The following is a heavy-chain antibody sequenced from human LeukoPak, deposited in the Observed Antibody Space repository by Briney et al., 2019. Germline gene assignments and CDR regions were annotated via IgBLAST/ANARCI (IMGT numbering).Heavy chain of an antibody. J-gene: IGHJ4*02. CDR3: ARYPQAGTLDY. Sequence: SETLSLTCAVSGYSISSGYYWGWIRQPPGKGLEWIGSIYHSGSTYYNPSLKSRVTISVDTSKNQFSLKLSSETAADTSVYYCARYPQAGTLDYWGQGTLVTVSS. CDR2: IYHSGST. V-gene: IGHV4-38-2*01. CDR1: GYSISSGYY. D-gene: IGHD6-19*01.